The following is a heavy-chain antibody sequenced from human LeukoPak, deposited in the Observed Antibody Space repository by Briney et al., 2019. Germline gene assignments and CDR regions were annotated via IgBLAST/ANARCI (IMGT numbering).Heavy chain of an antibody. CDR2: IYTSGST. D-gene: IGHD2-8*01. CDR1: GGSISSYY. V-gene: IGHV4-4*07. CDR3: SSDSVVLMVYEDDFDI. Sequence: PSETLSLTCTVSGGSISSYYWSWIRQPAGKGLEWIGRIYTSGSTNYNPSLKSRVTISVDKSKNQFSLKLSSVTAADTAVYYCSSDSVVLMVYEDDFDIWGEGTMVTVSS. J-gene: IGHJ3*02.